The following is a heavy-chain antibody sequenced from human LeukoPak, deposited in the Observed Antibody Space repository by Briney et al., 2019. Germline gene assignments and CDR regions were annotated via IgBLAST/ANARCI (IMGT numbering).Heavy chain of an antibody. CDR1: GFTFSSYS. CDR3: AKGDGYNPFDY. Sequence: GGSLRLSCAASGFTFSSYSMNWVRQAPGKGLEWVSSISSSSSYIYYADSVKGRFTISRDNAKNSLYLQMNSLRAEDTAVYYCAKGDGYNPFDYWGQGTLVTVSS. CDR2: ISSSSSYI. J-gene: IGHJ4*02. D-gene: IGHD5-24*01. V-gene: IGHV3-21*01.